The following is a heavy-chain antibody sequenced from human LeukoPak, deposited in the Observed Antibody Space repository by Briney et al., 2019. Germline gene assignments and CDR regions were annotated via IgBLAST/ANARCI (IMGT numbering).Heavy chain of an antibody. D-gene: IGHD3-3*01. CDR1: GGSFSGYY. J-gene: IGHJ4*02. V-gene: IGHV4-34*01. CDR2: INHSGST. Sequence: SETLSLTCAVYGGSFSGYYWIWIRQPPGKGLERIGEINHSGSTNYNPSLESRVTISLDTSKNQFSLKLSSVTAADTAVYYCARGPLFGVAPYYFDYWGQGTLVTVSS. CDR3: ARGPLFGVAPYYFDY.